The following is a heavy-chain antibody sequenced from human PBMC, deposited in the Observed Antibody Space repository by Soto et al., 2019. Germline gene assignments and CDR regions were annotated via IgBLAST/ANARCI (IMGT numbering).Heavy chain of an antibody. J-gene: IGHJ6*02. Sequence: XGSLILSCSASGFTFSNYGMHWVRQAPGKGLEWVAVIWYDGSNKYYADSVKGRFTISRDNSKNTLYLQMNSLRAEDTAVYYCARDNGSPYYYGMDAWGQGTTVTVSS. D-gene: IGHD6-25*01. V-gene: IGHV3-33*01. CDR1: GFTFSNYG. CDR2: IWYDGSNK. CDR3: ARDNGSPYYYGMDA.